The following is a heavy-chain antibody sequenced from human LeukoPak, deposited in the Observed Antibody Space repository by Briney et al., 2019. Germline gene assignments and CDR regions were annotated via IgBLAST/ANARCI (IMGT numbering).Heavy chain of an antibody. Sequence: VASVKVSCTASGYTFIDYYMHWVRQAPGQGLEWIGWIRPNSGGTKSVQKFQGRVTMTRDTSITTVYMELSGLRFDDTAVYYCARGGVRYSVDYWGQGTLVIVSS. CDR2: IRPNSGGT. CDR3: ARGGVRYSVDY. J-gene: IGHJ4*02. D-gene: IGHD2-8*02. V-gene: IGHV1-2*02. CDR1: GYTFIDYY.